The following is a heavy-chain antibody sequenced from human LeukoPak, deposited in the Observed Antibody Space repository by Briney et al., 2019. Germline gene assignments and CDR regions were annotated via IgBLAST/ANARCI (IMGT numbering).Heavy chain of an antibody. CDR2: IYHSGST. D-gene: IGHD2-2*01. J-gene: IGHJ6*02. CDR3: ARVVRWGSSRSPYYYYGMDV. CDR1: GGSISSSNW. V-gene: IGHV4-4*02. Sequence: SETLSLTCAVSGGSISSSNWWSWVRQPPGKGLEWIGEIYHSGSTNYNPSLKSRVTISVDKSKNQFSLKLSSVTAADTAVYYCARVVRWGSSRSPYYYYGMDVWGQGTTVAVSS.